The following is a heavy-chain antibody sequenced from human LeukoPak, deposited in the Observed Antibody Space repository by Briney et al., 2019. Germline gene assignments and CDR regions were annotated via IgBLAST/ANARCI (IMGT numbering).Heavy chain of an antibody. V-gene: IGHV1-46*01. Sequence: ASVKVSCKASGYTFTSYYMHWVRQAPGQGLEWMGIINPSGGSTSYAQKFQGRVTMTRDTSTSTVYMELSSLRSEDTAVYYCAIEDYSKLDAFDIWGQGTMVTVSS. CDR2: INPSGGST. J-gene: IGHJ3*02. D-gene: IGHD4-11*01. CDR1: GYTFTSYY. CDR3: AIEDYSKLDAFDI.